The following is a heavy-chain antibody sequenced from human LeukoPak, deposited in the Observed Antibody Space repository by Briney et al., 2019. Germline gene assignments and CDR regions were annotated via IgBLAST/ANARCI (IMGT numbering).Heavy chain of an antibody. CDR2: IYPGDSDT. D-gene: IGHD1-7*01. CDR1: GYSFTTYW. V-gene: IGHV5-51*01. CDR3: ARPPDTGTRSPFDI. Sequence: GGSLKISCKGSGYSFTTYWIAWVRQLPGKGLEWMGIIYPGDSDTRYSPSFQGQVTFSADKSNNPAYLQWSSLKAPDTAMYYCARPPDTGTRSPFDIRGQGTMVIVSS. J-gene: IGHJ3*02.